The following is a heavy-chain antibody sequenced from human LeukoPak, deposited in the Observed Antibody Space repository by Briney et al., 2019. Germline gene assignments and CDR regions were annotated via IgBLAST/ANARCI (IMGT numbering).Heavy chain of an antibody. V-gene: IGHV3-21*01. J-gene: IGHJ3*02. D-gene: IGHD1-7*01. CDR3: ARDKINWNLGMNDI. Sequence: GGSLRLSCAASGFVLNTYAMNWVRQAPGKGLEWVSSISSSSSYIYYADSVKGRFTISRDNAKNSLYLQMNSLRAEDTAVYYCARDKINWNLGMNDIWGQGTMVTVSS. CDR2: ISSSSSYI. CDR1: GFVLNTYA.